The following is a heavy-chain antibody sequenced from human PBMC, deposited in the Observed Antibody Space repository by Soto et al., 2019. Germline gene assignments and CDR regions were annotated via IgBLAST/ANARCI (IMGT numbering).Heavy chain of an antibody. D-gene: IGHD3-22*01. CDR3: ARGHYDSSGYYYEYFQH. Sequence: ASVKVSCKASGGTFSSYTISWVRQAPGQGLEWMGRIIPILGIANYAQKFQGRVTITADKSTSTAYMELSSLRSEDTAVYYCARGHYDSSGYYYEYFQHWGQGTLVTVSS. CDR1: GGTFSSYT. J-gene: IGHJ1*01. V-gene: IGHV1-69*02. CDR2: IIPILGIA.